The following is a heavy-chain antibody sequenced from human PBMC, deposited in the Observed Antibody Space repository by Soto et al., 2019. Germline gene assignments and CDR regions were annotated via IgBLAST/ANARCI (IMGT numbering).Heavy chain of an antibody. D-gene: IGHD4-4*01. V-gene: IGHV4-31*03. J-gene: IGHJ4*02. Sequence: SETLSLTCTVSGDSMGTGGHYYNWIRQVPGKGLEWIGYIYYSGTAYFNPSLGTRVTFPVDTSKNQFSLTLYSVTAADTAVYYCARTTGRHLDFWGQGILVTVSS. CDR2: IYYSGTA. CDR1: GDSMGTGGHY. CDR3: ARTTGRHLDF.